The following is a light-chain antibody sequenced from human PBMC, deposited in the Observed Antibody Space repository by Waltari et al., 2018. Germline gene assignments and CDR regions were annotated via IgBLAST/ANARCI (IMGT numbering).Light chain of an antibody. J-gene: IGKJ1*01. V-gene: IGKV3-20*01. CDR2: AAS. CDR3: QNHERLPAT. Sequence: ELVLTQSPGTLSLSPGERATFSCRASQSIGTYLVWYQQRPGQAPRLLIYAASTRATGIPDRFSGSGYGTDFSLTISRLEPEDFAVYYCQNHERLPATFGQGTKVEIK. CDR1: QSIGTY.